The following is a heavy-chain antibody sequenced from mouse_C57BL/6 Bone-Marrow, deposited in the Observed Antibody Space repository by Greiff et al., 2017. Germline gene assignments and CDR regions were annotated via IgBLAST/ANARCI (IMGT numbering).Heavy chain of an antibody. CDR1: GYTFTSYW. CDR2: INPSNGGT. V-gene: IGHV1-53*01. D-gene: IGHD2-3*01. CDR3: ARKGWLLLDWYFDV. Sequence: VQLQESGTELVKPGASVKLSCKASGYTFTSYWMHWVKQRPGQGLEWIGNINPSNGGTNYNEKFKSKATLTVDKSSSTAYMQLSSLTSEDSAVYYCARKGWLLLDWYFDVWGTGTTVTVSS. J-gene: IGHJ1*03.